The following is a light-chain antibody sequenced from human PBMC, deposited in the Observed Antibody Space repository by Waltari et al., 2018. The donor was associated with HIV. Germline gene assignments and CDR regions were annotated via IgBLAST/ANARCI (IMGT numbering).Light chain of an antibody. J-gene: IGKJ1*01. CDR3: QQYYNYPPT. CDR1: QGISGY. Sequence: AIRMTQSPSSLSASTGDRVTISCRASQGISGYLAWYQQKPGKAPNLLIFASSTLQGGVPPRFSGSGSGTDFTLTISCLQSEDFADYYCQQYYNYPPTFGQGTKVELK. CDR2: ASS. V-gene: IGKV1-8*01.